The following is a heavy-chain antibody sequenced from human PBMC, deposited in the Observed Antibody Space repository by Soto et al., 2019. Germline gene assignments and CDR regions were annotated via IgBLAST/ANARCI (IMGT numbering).Heavy chain of an antibody. CDR3: ARHHVRGRTIAGAAEF. J-gene: IGHJ4*02. V-gene: IGHV4-34*01. CDR1: GKSLSGYY. CDR2: INHSGNT. Sequence: SETLSLTCAVYGKSLSGYYWSSIRQPPGKALEWIGEINHSGNTNYNPSPKSRVTISVDTSKNQLFLNLSSVTAADTAMYYCARHHVRGRTIAGAAEFWGQGTLVTVSS. D-gene: IGHD1-26*01.